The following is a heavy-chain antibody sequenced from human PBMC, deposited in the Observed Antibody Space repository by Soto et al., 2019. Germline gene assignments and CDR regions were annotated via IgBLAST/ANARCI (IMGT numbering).Heavy chain of an antibody. D-gene: IGHD6-13*01. Sequence: QVQLQESGPGLVKPSETLSLTCTVSGGSISNYYWTWIRQTPGKGLEWIGYIYYSGSTNYNPSLKSRVTISLATSKNQFSLNLNSVTSADTAVYFCARRVAAAPMYAFDIWGQGTMVTVSS. CDR3: ARRVAAAPMYAFDI. V-gene: IGHV4-59*01. CDR2: IYYSGST. CDR1: GGSISNYY. J-gene: IGHJ3*02.